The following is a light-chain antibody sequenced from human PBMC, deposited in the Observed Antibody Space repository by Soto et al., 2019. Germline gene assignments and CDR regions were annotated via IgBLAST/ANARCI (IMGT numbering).Light chain of an antibody. CDR2: EVY. J-gene: IGLJ3*02. CDR1: NSDVGGYSY. CDR3: SSYAGSKNWGV. V-gene: IGLV2-8*01. Sequence: QSVLTQPPSASGSPGQSVTLSCTGTNSDVGGYSYVAWYQQYPGKAPKLLIYEVYKRPSGVPDRFSGPKSGNTASLTISGLQAEDEADYYCSSYAGSKNWGVFGGGTKVTVL.